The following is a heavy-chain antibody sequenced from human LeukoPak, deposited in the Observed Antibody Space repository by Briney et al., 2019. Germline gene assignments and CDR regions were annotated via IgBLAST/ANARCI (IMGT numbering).Heavy chain of an antibody. CDR2: INDGGSPI. Sequence: PGGSLRLSCAASGFIFSRDSMNWVRQAPGKGLEWVAYINDGGSPIYYADSVRGRFTISRDNAKNSLYLQMNSLRAEDTAVYYCVRDNPRCCGVIPSNIDDYWGQGTLVTVSS. V-gene: IGHV3-48*01. J-gene: IGHJ4*02. CDR3: VRDNPRCCGVIPSNIDDY. CDR1: GFIFSRDS. D-gene: IGHD2/OR15-2a*01.